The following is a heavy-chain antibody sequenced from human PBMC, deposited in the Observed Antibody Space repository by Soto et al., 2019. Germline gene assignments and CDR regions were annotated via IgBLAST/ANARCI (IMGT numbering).Heavy chain of an antibody. V-gene: IGHV1-46*04. CDR2: INPSGGST. CDR1: GYTFTNFY. J-gene: IGHJ6*03. CDR3: ARADYYYYYMDV. Sequence: GASVKVSCKASGYTFTNFYIHWVRQAPGQGLEWMGIINPSGGSTTYAQKLLGRVTMTRDTSTSTVYMELSSLRSEDTAVYYCARADYYYYYMDVWGKGTAVTVSS.